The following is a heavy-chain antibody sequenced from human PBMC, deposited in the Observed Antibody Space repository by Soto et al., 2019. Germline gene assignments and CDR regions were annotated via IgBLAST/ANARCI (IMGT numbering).Heavy chain of an antibody. CDR2: IIPIFGTA. Sequence: QVQLVQSGAEVKKPGSSVKVSCKASGGTFSSYAISWVRQAPGQGLEWMGGIIPIFGTANYAQKFQGRVTITADESTSTAYMELSSLRSEDTAVYYCARGDSSGWYPNYYYHGMDVWGQGTTVTVSS. V-gene: IGHV1-69*01. D-gene: IGHD6-19*01. CDR1: GGTFSSYA. CDR3: ARGDSSGWYPNYYYHGMDV. J-gene: IGHJ6*02.